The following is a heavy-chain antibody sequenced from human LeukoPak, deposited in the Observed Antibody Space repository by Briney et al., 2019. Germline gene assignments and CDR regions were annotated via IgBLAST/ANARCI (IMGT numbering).Heavy chain of an antibody. CDR1: GGSFSGYY. J-gene: IGHJ3*02. Sequence: SETLSLTCAVYGGSFSGYYWSWIRQPPGKGLEWIGEINHSGSTNYNPSLKSRVTISVDTSKNQFSLKLSSVTAADTAEYYCARCPVHYYDSSGYAFDIWGQGTMVTVSS. V-gene: IGHV4-34*01. D-gene: IGHD3-22*01. CDR2: INHSGST. CDR3: ARCPVHYYDSSGYAFDI.